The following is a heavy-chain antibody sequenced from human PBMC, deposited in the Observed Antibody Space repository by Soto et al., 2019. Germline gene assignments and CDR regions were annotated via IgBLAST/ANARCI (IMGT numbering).Heavy chain of an antibody. CDR1: GYTFTSYG. J-gene: IGHJ5*02. V-gene: IGHV1-18*01. Sequence: QVQLVQSGAEVKKPGASVKVSCKASGYTFTSYGISWVRQAPGQGLEWMGWISAYNGNTNYAQKLQGRVTITRDKSTSTAYMELRSLRSDDTAVYYCARDHNVLLWFGEAPRRDWFDPWGQGPLVTVSS. CDR2: ISAYNGNT. CDR3: ARDHNVLLWFGEAPRRDWFDP. D-gene: IGHD3-10*01.